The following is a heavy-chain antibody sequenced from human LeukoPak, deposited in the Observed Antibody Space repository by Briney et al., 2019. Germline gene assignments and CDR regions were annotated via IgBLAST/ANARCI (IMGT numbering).Heavy chain of an antibody. CDR3: ARELGHDY. CDR1: GFTFSSYE. V-gene: IGHV3-48*03. CDR2: ISSSGGTI. Sequence: PGGSLRLSCAASGFTFSSYEMNWVRQAPGKGLEWVSYISSSGGTIYYADSVKGRFNISRDNAKNSLYLQMNSLRAEDTAVYYCARELGHDYWGQGTLVTVSS. J-gene: IGHJ4*02.